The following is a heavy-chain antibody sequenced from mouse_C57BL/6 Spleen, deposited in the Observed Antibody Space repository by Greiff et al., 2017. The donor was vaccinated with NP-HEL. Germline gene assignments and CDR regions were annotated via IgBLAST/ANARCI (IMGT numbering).Heavy chain of an antibody. CDR3: AREGECYSRHAMDY. CDR2: INPYNGDT. V-gene: IGHV1-20*01. D-gene: IGHD2-12*01. J-gene: IGHJ4*01. CDR1: GYSFTGYF. Sequence: EVQLQQSGPELVKPGDSVKISCKASGYSFTGYFMNWVMQSHGKSLEWIGRINPYNGDTFYNQKFKGKATLTVDKSSSTAHMELRSLTSEDSAVYYCAREGECYSRHAMDYWGQGTSVTVSS.